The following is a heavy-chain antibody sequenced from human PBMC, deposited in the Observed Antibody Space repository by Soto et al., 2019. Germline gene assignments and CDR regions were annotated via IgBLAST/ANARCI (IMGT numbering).Heavy chain of an antibody. CDR3: ASPPYYDFWSGT. J-gene: IGHJ5*02. Sequence: PGGSIRLSCAASGFTFSSYWMHWVRQAPGKGLVWVSRINSDGSSTSYADSVKGRFTISRDNAKNTLYLQMNSLRAEDTAVYYCASPPYYDFWSGTWGQGTLVTVSS. D-gene: IGHD3-3*01. CDR2: INSDGSST. CDR1: GFTFSSYW. V-gene: IGHV3-74*01.